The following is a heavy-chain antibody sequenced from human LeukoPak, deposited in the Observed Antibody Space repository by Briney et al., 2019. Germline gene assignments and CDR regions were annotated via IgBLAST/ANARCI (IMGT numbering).Heavy chain of an antibody. CDR3: ARVIGSYGDSAY. V-gene: IGHV3-48*04. CDR2: ITSSSSST. CDR1: GFTFSSFS. J-gene: IGHJ4*02. D-gene: IGHD4-17*01. Sequence: GGSLRLSCAASGFTFSSFSMNWVRQAPGKGLEWISYITSSSSSTYYADSVKGRFTISRDNAKNSLYLQMNSLRAEDTAVYYCARVIGSYGDSAYWGQGTLVTVSS.